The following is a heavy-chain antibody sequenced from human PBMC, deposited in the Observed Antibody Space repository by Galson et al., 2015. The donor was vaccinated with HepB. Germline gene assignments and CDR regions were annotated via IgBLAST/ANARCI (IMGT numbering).Heavy chain of an antibody. D-gene: IGHD6-13*01. J-gene: IGHJ4*02. CDR3: AKDQGRTAAGPDFDY. CDR1: GFTFSSYG. Sequence: LRLSCAASGFTFSSYGMHWVRQAPGKGLEWVAVIWYDGSNKYYADSVKGRFTISRDNSKNTLYLQMNSLRAEDTAVYYCAKDQGRTAAGPDFDYWGQGTLVTVSS. V-gene: IGHV3-33*06. CDR2: IWYDGSNK.